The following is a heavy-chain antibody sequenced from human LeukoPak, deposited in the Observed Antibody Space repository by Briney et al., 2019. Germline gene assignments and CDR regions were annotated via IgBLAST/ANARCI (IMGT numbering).Heavy chain of an antibody. V-gene: IGHV3-30*02. J-gene: IGHJ4*02. CDR1: GFTFSSYG. D-gene: IGHD6-19*01. CDR2: IRYDGSNK. CDR3: AKGVAGNFDY. Sequence: GGSLRLSCAASGFTFSSYGMGWVRQAPGKGLEWVAFIRYDGSNKYYADSVKGRFTISRDNSKNTLYLQMNSLRAEDTAVYYCAKGVAGNFDYWGQGTLVTVSS.